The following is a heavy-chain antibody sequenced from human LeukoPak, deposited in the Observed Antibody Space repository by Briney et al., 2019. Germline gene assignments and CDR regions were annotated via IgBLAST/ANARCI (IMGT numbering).Heavy chain of an antibody. J-gene: IGHJ4*02. D-gene: IGHD2-2*01. CDR1: GYTFTGYY. CDR2: INPNSGGT. CDR3: ARGGITAVVPAAHDY. V-gene: IGHV1-2*02. Sequence: ASVKVSRKASGYTFTGYYMHWVRQAPGQGLEWMGWINPNSGGTNYAQKFQGRVTMTRDTSISTAYMELSRLRSDDTAVYYCARGGITAVVPAAHDYWGQGTLATVSS.